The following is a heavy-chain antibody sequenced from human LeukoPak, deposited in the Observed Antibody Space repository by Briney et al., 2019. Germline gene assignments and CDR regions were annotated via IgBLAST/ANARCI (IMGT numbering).Heavy chain of an antibody. CDR1: GYSISSGYF. V-gene: IGHV4-38-2*02. J-gene: IGHJ4*02. CDR3: ATEIQNIAGRVY. Sequence: PSETLSLTCTVSGYSISSGYFWGWMRQPPGKGLEWIGSIYQSETAHYNPSLKSRVTISVDTSKNQFSLNLSSVTAADTAVYYCATEIQNIAGRVYWGQGTLVTVSS. CDR2: IYQSETA. D-gene: IGHD6-6*01.